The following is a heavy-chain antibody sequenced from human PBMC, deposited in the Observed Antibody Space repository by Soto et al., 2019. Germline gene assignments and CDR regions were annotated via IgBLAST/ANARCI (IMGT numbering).Heavy chain of an antibody. CDR2: INHSGST. CDR1: GGSFSGYY. V-gene: IGHV4-34*01. D-gene: IGHD5-12*01. Sequence: QVQLQQWGAGLLKPSETLSLTCAVYGGSFSGYYWSWIRQPPGKGLEWIGEINHSGSTNYNPSLKSRVTISVDTSKNQFSLKLSSVTAADTAVYYCARQLTGYGGDYWGQGTLVTVSS. J-gene: IGHJ4*02. CDR3: ARQLTGYGGDY.